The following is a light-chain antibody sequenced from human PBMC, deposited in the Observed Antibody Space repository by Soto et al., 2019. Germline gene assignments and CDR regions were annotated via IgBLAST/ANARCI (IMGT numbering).Light chain of an antibody. CDR2: DVN. CDR3: CSYAGSYTFVV. J-gene: IGLJ2*01. Sequence: QSALTQPRSVSGSPGQSVTISCTGTSSNVGGYNYVSWYQHHPGKAPKLVIYDVNKRPSGVPDRFSGSKSGNTASLTISGLQADDEADYYCCSYAGSYTFVVFGGGTQLTVL. CDR1: SSNVGGYNY. V-gene: IGLV2-11*01.